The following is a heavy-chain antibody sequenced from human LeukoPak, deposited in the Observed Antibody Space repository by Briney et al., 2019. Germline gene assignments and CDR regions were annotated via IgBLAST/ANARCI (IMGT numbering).Heavy chain of an antibody. CDR1: GFTFSSYG. Sequence: GGSLRLSCAASGFTFSSYGMHWVRQAPGKGLEWVAFIRYDGSNKYYADSVKGRFTIPRDNSKNTLYLQMNSLRAEDTAVYYCAKDQVGAEGYAFDIWGQGTMVTVSS. V-gene: IGHV3-30*02. D-gene: IGHD1-26*01. CDR2: IRYDGSNK. J-gene: IGHJ3*02. CDR3: AKDQVGAEGYAFDI.